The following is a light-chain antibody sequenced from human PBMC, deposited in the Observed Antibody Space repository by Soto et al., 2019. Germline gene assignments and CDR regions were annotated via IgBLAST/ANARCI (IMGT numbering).Light chain of an antibody. V-gene: IGKV3-20*01. CDR3: QQYDSSPPT. CDR1: QSVSSK. Sequence: EIVMTQSPATLSVSPGERATLSCRASQSVSSKLAWFQQKPGQAPSLLIYGASSRATGIPARFSGSGSGTDFTLTIGRLEPEDFSVYYCQQYDSSPPTFGQGTKVDIK. J-gene: IGKJ1*01. CDR2: GAS.